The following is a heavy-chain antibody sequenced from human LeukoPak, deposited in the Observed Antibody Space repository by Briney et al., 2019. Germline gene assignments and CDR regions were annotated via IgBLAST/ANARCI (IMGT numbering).Heavy chain of an antibody. D-gene: IGHD3-9*01. CDR2: ISGSGGST. J-gene: IGHJ4*02. CDR3: AKDRGDILSLSDY. CDR1: GFTFSSYA. V-gene: IGHV3-23*01. Sequence: GGSLRLSCAAYGFTFSSYAMSWVRQAPGKGLEWVSAISGSGGSTYYADSVKGRFTISRDNSKNTLYMQMNSLRAEDTAVYYCAKDRGDILSLSDYWGQGTLVTVSS.